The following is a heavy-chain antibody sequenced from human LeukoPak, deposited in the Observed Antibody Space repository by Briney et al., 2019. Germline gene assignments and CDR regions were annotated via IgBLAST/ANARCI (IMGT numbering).Heavy chain of an antibody. CDR2: LNPGPGGT. CDR3: AAQRDPRPVDH. D-gene: IGHD3-9*01. J-gene: IGHJ1*01. V-gene: IGHV1-2*02. CDR1: GYTFIAYY. Sequence: ASVKVSCKTSGYTFIAYYLHWVRQAPGQGLEWMGWLNPGPGGTLYAQKFQGRVTMTRDMSMTTAYMELTELRSDDTAVYYCAAQRDPRPVDHWGQGTLITVSS.